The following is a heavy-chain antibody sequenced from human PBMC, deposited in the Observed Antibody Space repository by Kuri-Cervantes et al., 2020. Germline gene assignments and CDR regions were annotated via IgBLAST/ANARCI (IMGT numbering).Heavy chain of an antibody. CDR2: MYYSGST. J-gene: IGHJ5*02. Sequence: GSLRLSCTVSGGSISSSSYYWGWIRRPPGKGLEWIGSMYYSGSTYYNPSLKSRVTISVDTSKNQFSLKLSSVTAADTAVYYCARRMTTVTKAKRNWFDPWGQGTLVTVSS. V-gene: IGHV4-39*01. CDR1: GGSISSSSYY. CDR3: ARRMTTVTKAKRNWFDP. D-gene: IGHD4-17*01.